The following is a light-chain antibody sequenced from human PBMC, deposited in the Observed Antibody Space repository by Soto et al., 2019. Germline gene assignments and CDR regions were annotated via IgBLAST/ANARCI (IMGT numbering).Light chain of an antibody. CDR3: QQYGSSPGT. J-gene: IGKJ1*01. V-gene: IGKV3-20*01. Sequence: EIVLTQSPGTLSSSPGERATLSCRASQSVTSNYLAWYQQKRGQAPRLLIWGASIRATGLPDRFSGGGSGTDFTLTISRLEAEDFAVYYCQQYGSSPGTVXQGTKVDIK. CDR2: GAS. CDR1: QSVTSNY.